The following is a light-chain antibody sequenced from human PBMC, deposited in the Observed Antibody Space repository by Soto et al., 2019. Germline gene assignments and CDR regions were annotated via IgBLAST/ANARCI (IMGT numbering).Light chain of an antibody. CDR1: SGHSNYA. V-gene: IGLV4-69*01. Sequence: QLVLTQSPSASASLGASVKLTCTLSSGHSNYAVAWHQQQTEKGPRYLMKVNADGSHNKGDGVPDRFSGSSSGTERYLTISSLQSEDEADYYCQTWGTGVHVFGGGTKLTVL. J-gene: IGLJ3*02. CDR2: VNADGSH. CDR3: QTWGTGVHV.